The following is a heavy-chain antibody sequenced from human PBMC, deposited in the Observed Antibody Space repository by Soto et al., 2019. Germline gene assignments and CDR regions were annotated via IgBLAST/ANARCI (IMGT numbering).Heavy chain of an antibody. V-gene: IGHV4-4*07. D-gene: IGHD5-18*01. Sequence: SETLSLTWTVSGGSISRYYWSWIRQLAGKGLEWIGRIYTSGSTNYNPSLKSRVTMSVDTSKNQFSLKLSSVTAADTAVYYCASGYSYGYVDYYFDYWGQGTLVTVSS. CDR2: IYTSGST. CDR3: ASGYSYGYVDYYFDY. CDR1: GGSISRYY. J-gene: IGHJ4*02.